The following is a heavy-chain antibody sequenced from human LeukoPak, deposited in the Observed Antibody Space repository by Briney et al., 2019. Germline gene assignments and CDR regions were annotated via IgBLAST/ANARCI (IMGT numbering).Heavy chain of an antibody. V-gene: IGHV4-59*01. CDR1: GGSISSYY. D-gene: IGHD3-9*01. CDR2: IYYSGST. Sequence: PSETLSLTCTVSGGSISSYYWSWIRQPPGKGLEWIGYIYYSGSTNYNPSLKSRVTISVDTSKNQFSLELSSVTAADTAVYYCARDPRGYGILTGYYEYYFDYWGQGTLVTVSS. J-gene: IGHJ4*02. CDR3: ARDPRGYGILTGYYEYYFDY.